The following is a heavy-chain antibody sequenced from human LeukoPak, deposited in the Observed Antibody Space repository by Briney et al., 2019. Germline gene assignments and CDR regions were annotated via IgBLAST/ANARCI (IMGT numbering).Heavy chain of an antibody. V-gene: IGHV3-23*01. CDR2: ISGSGGST. CDR3: AKDWVRRVVAYDY. Sequence: GGSLRLSCAASGFTFSSYAMSWVRQAPGKGLEWVSAISGSGGSTYYAGSVKGRFTISRDNSKNTLYLQMNSLRAEDTAVYYCAKDWVRRVVAYDYWGQGTLVTVSS. CDR1: GFTFSSYA. J-gene: IGHJ4*02. D-gene: IGHD5-12*01.